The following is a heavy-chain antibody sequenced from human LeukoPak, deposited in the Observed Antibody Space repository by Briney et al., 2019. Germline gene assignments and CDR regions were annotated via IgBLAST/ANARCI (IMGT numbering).Heavy chain of an antibody. CDR3: ARVGQMARQWLLLERFDP. V-gene: IGHV1-18*01. Sequence: ASVKVSCKASGYTFTSYGISWVRQAPGQGLEWMGWISAYNGNTNYAQKLQGRVTMTRNTSISTAYMELSSLRSEDTAVYYCARVGQMARQWLLLERFDPWGQGTLVTVSS. CDR2: ISAYNGNT. CDR1: GYTFTSYG. J-gene: IGHJ5*02. D-gene: IGHD6-19*01.